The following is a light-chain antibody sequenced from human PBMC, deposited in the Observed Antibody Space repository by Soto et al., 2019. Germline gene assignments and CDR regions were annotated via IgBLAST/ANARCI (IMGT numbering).Light chain of an antibody. V-gene: IGKV4-1*01. CDR3: QQYYSSPYT. CDR2: WAS. CDR1: QSVLYSSNNKNY. J-gene: IGKJ2*01. Sequence: DIVLTQSPDSLAVSLGERATINCESSQSVLYSSNNKNYLAWYQQKPGQPPKLLVYWASTRESGVPDRFSGSGSGTYFTLTISSLQAEDVAVYYCQQYYSSPYTFGQGTKLEIK.